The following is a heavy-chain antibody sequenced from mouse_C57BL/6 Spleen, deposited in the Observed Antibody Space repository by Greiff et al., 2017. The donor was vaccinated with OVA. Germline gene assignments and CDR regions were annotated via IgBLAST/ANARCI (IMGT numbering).Heavy chain of an antibody. CDR2: IDPSDSYT. CDR3: ARRGTPYFDY. CDR1: GYTFTSYW. J-gene: IGHJ2*01. Sequence: VKLQQPGAELVRPGTSVKLSCKASGYTFTSYWMHWVKQRPGQGLEWIGVIDPSDSYTNYNQKFKGKATLTVDTSSSTAYMQLSSLTSEDSAVYYCARRGTPYFDYWGQGTTLTVSS. V-gene: IGHV1-59*01. D-gene: IGHD3-3*01.